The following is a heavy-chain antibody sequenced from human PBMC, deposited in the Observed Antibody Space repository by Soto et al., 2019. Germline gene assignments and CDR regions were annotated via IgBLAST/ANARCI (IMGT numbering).Heavy chain of an antibody. CDR3: ARRATVTTGSFDY. CDR2: INHSGST. D-gene: IGHD4-17*01. Sequence: NPSETLSLTCAVYGESFSCYYWSWIGQPPGKGLEWIGEINHSGSTNYNPSLKSRVTISVDTSKNQFSLKLSSVTAADTAVYYCARRATVTTGSFDYWGQGTLVTVSS. CDR1: GESFSCYY. J-gene: IGHJ4*02. V-gene: IGHV4-34*01.